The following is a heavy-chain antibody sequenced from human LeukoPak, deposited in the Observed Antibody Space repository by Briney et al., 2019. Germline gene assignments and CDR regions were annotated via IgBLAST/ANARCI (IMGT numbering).Heavy chain of an antibody. D-gene: IGHD2-15*01. V-gene: IGHV3-23*01. Sequence: GGSLRLSCAASGFTFSSYAMSWVRQAPGKGLEWVSAISGSGGSTYYADSVKGRFTISRDNSKNTLYLQMNSLRAEDTAVYYCAKVGYCSGGSCYSPRPPYYFDYWGQGTLVTVSS. CDR1: GFTFSSYA. J-gene: IGHJ4*02. CDR3: AKVGYCSGGSCYSPRPPYYFDY. CDR2: ISGSGGST.